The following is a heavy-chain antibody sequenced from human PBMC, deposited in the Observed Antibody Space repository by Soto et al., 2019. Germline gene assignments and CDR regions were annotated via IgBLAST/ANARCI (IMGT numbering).Heavy chain of an antibody. J-gene: IGHJ3*02. CDR1: GFTFSSYG. Sequence: EVQLLESGGGLVQPGGSLRLSCTASGFTFSSYGMSWVRQAPGKGLEWVSGISGSGGSTYYADSVKGRFIISRDNSKHTLYLQRNSLGAEATAVYYRAIDLLRGGGAFDIWGQGTMVTVSS. V-gene: IGHV3-23*01. CDR3: AIDLLRGGGAFDI. D-gene: IGHD2-15*01. CDR2: ISGSGGST.